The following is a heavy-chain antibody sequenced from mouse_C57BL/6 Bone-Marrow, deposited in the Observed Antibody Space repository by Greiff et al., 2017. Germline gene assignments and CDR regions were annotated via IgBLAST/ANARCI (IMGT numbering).Heavy chain of an antibody. J-gene: IGHJ1*03. CDR1: GYTFTTYP. D-gene: IGHD1-1*01. V-gene: IGHV1-47*01. Sequence: VKLLESGAELVKPGASVKMSCKASGYTFTTYPIEWMKQNHGKSLEWIGNFHPYNDDTKYNEKFKGKATLTVEKSSSTVYLELSRLTSDDSAVYYCAIGYYYGSSYYYWYFDVWGTGTTVTVSS. CDR2: FHPYNDDT. CDR3: AIGYYYGSSYYYWYFDV.